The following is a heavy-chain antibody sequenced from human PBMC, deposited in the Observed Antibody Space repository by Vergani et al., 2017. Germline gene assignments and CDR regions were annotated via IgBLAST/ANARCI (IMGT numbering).Heavy chain of an antibody. CDR2: ISWNRGKI. CDR3: AKEGAKHGSVNY. J-gene: IGHJ4*02. Sequence: EVQLVTSGGGLVQPGGSLRLSCAASGFVFDEYALHWVRQSPGKGLEWVSGISWNRGKIAYADSVKGRFTISRDNSKNTLYLQMNSLRAEDTAVYYCAKEGAKHGSVNYWGQGTLVTVSS. V-gene: IGHV3-9*01. D-gene: IGHD3-10*01. CDR1: GFVFDEYA.